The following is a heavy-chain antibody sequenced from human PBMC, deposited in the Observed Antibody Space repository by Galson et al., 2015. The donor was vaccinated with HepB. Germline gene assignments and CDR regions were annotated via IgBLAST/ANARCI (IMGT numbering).Heavy chain of an antibody. CDR2: ISGDNANT. V-gene: IGHV1-18*01. CDR1: GYTFSRYG. Sequence: SVKVSCKASGYTFSRYGISWVRQAPGQGLEWMGWISGDNANTKYAQKLQGRVTMTTDTSTSTAYMELTSLRSDDTAVYYCARGGYSYGKFDYWGQGTLVTVSS. CDR3: ARGGYSYGKFDY. J-gene: IGHJ4*02. D-gene: IGHD5-18*01.